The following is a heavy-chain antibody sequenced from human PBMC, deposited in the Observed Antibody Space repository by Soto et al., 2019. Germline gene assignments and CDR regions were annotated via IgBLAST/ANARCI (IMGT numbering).Heavy chain of an antibody. CDR1: GYTFTSYG. V-gene: IGHV1-18*04. D-gene: IGHD2-8*01. Sequence: GASVKVSCKASGYTFTSYGISWVRQAPGQGLEWMGWISAYNGSTNYAQKLQGRVTMTTDTSTSTAYMELRSLRSDDTAVYYCAREGCXNGVCYTPYYYYYGMDVWGQGTTVTVSS. CDR3: AREGCXNGVCYTPYYYYYGMDV. CDR2: ISAYNGST. J-gene: IGHJ6*02.